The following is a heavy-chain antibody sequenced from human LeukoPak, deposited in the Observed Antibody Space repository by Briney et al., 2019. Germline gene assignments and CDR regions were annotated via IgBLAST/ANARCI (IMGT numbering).Heavy chain of an antibody. CDR3: TTGHYSRTL. J-gene: IGHJ4*02. CDR2: IYREGST. Sequence: GGSLRLSCAVSGFTVSTKYMSWVRQAPGKGLEWVSVIYREGSTYYADSVEGRFTISRDNSKNTLYLQMNSLRAEDTAVYYCTTGHYSRTLGGQGTLVIVSS. D-gene: IGHD6-13*01. CDR1: GFTVSTKY. V-gene: IGHV3-66*01.